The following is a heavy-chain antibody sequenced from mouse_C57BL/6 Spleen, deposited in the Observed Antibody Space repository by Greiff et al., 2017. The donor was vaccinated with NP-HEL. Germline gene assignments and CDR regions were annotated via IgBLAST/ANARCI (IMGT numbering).Heavy chain of an antibody. V-gene: IGHV5-4*01. CDR1: GFTFSSYA. Sequence: EVQLQESGGGLVKPGGSLKLSCAASGFTFSSYAMSWVRQTPEKRLEWVATISDGGSYTYYPDNVKGRFTISRDNAKNNLYLQMSHLKSEDTAMYYCARDGYYDYAYAYWGQGTLVTVSA. CDR2: ISDGGSYT. D-gene: IGHD2-4*01. J-gene: IGHJ3*01. CDR3: ARDGYYDYAYAY.